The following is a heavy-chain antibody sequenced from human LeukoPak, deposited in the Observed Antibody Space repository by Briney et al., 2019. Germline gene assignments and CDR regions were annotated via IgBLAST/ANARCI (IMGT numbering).Heavy chain of an antibody. CDR1: GFTFSDYY. CDR2: ITSSGDDI. J-gene: IGHJ4*02. Sequence: PGGSRRLSCAATGFTFSDYYMSWIRQAPGKGLEWVAYITSSGDDIYYADSVKGRFTISRDNAKNALFLRMSSLRVEDTATYYCASDIVATSGDFWGQGTLVSVSS. CDR3: ASDIVATSGDF. V-gene: IGHV3-11*01. D-gene: IGHD5-12*01.